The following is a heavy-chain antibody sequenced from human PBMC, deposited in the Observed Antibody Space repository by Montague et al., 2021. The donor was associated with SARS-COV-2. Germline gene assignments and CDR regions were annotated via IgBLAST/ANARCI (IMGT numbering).Heavy chain of an antibody. CDR1: GFSLSTSGMC. CDR2: IDWDDDK. V-gene: IGHV2-70*01. CDR3: ARIWGATRGDAFDI. D-gene: IGHD1-26*01. Sequence: PALVKPTQTLTLTCTFSGFSLSTSGMCVSWIRQPPGKALEWLALIDWDDDKYYSTPLKTRLTISKDTSKNQVVLTMTNMDSVDTATYYCARIWGATRGDAFDIWGQGTMVTVSS. J-gene: IGHJ3*02.